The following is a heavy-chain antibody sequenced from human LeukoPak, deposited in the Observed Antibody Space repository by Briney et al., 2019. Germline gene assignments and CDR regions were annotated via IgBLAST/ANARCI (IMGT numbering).Heavy chain of an antibody. CDR2: IYYSGST. V-gene: IGHV4-39*01. CDR1: GGSLSSSSYY. Sequence: SETLSLTCTVSGGSLSSSSYYWGWTRQPPGNGLEFIGSIYYSGSTYYNPSLKSRVTISVDTSKNQFSLKLSSVTAADTAVYYCARRSGSYPYYFDYWGQGTLVTVSS. D-gene: IGHD1-26*01. CDR3: ARRSGSYPYYFDY. J-gene: IGHJ4*02.